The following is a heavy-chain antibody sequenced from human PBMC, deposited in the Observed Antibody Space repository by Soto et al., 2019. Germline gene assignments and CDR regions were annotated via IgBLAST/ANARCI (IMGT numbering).Heavy chain of an antibody. V-gene: IGHV4-59*01. Sequence: PSETLSLTCTVSGGSISSYYWSWIRQPPGKGLEWIGYIYYSGSTNYNPSLKSRVTISVDTSKNQFSLKLSSVTAADTAVYCCARDSQQLAPDYWGQGTLVTVSS. D-gene: IGHD6-13*01. CDR3: ARDSQQLAPDY. CDR2: IYYSGST. J-gene: IGHJ4*02. CDR1: GGSISSYY.